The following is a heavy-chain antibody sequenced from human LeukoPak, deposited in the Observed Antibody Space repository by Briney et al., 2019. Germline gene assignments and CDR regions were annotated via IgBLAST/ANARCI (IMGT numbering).Heavy chain of an antibody. CDR2: LSGSGLSA. V-gene: IGHV3-23*01. CDR3: AKGGESSSWLFDY. CDR1: GFTFSSYA. D-gene: IGHD6-13*01. J-gene: IGHJ4*02. Sequence: GGSLRLSCAASGFTFSSYAMSWVRQAPGKGLQWVSALSGSGLSAYYADSVKGRFTISRDNSKNTLYLQMNSLRAEDTAVYYCAKGGESSSWLFDYWGQGTLVPVSS.